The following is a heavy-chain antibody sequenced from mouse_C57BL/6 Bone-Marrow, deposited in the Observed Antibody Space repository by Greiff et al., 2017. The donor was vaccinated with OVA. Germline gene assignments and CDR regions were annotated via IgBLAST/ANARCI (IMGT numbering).Heavy chain of an antibody. CDR1: GYAFTNYL. CDR2: INPGSGGS. Sequence: QVHVKQSGAELVRPGTSVKVSCKASGYAFTNYLIEWVKQRPGQGLEWIGVINPGSGGSNYNEKFKGKATLTADKSTSTAYMQLSSLTSEDSAVYFCTSWYYGSSYYWGQGTTLTVSS. V-gene: IGHV1-54*01. D-gene: IGHD1-1*01. J-gene: IGHJ2*01. CDR3: TSWYYGSSYY.